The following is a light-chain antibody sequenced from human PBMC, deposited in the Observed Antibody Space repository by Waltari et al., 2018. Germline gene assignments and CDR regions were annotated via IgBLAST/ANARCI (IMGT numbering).Light chain of an antibody. CDR2: KND. J-gene: IGLJ2*01. CDR1: NSNIGTNN. V-gene: IGLV1-44*01. Sequence: SVLTQPPSASGTPGQRVTISCPGSNSNIGTNNVNWYQQVPGTAPKLLIHKNDQRPSGVSDRFSASKSGATASLAISGLQSEDEGYYYCAAWDDYLNGVFGGGTMLTVL. CDR3: AAWDDYLNGV.